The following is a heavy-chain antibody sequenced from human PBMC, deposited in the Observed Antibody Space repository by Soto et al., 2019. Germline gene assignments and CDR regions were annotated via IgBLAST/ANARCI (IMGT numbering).Heavy chain of an antibody. D-gene: IGHD6-13*01. Sequence: EEQLVESGGGLVQPGGSLRLSCAASGFLFSSYWMSWVRLAPGKGLEWVATIKQGGSESYTVDSVRGRFTISRDNAKNSVFLQMNSLRVEDTAVYYCARLEGAAARPRSNYYYYMDVWGKGTTVTVSS. CDR1: GFLFSSYW. V-gene: IGHV3-7*01. CDR3: ARLEGAAARPRSNYYYYMDV. J-gene: IGHJ6*03. CDR2: IKQGGSES.